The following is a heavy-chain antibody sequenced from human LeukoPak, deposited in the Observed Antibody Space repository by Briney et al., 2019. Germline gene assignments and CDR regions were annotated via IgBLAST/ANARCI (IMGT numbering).Heavy chain of an antibody. CDR1: GKSTSSGYY. J-gene: IGHJ6*03. D-gene: IGHD2-21*01. V-gene: IGHV4-38-2*01. CDR2: IYHSGST. CDR3: ALGWYYYMDV. Sequence: SETLSLTCAVSGKSTSSGYYWTCIRQPPGKGLEWIGSIYHSGSTYYTPSLKSRVTISVDTSKNQFSLKLSSVTAADTAVYYCALGWYYYMDVWGKGTTVTVSS.